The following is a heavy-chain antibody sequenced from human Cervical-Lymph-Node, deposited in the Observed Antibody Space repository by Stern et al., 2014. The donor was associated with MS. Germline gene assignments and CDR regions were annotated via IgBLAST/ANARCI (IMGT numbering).Heavy chain of an antibody. CDR1: GGSVTSRSYN. Sequence: VQLVESGPGLVKPSETLSLTCTVSGGSVTSRSYNWGWIRQTPGKGLEWIGNAYYGGSTYYSPSLKSRVPISLDTSKNQFSLNRTAVTAADTGVYYCASRLVASSYSDYWGQGTLVTVSS. V-gene: IGHV4-39*01. CDR2: AYYGGST. D-gene: IGHD2-21*01. J-gene: IGHJ4*02. CDR3: ASRLVASSYSDY.